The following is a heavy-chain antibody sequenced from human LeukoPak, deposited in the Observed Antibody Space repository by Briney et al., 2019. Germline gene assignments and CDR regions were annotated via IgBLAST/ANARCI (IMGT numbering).Heavy chain of an antibody. J-gene: IGHJ3*02. V-gene: IGHV3-30*04. CDR2: ISYDGSNK. CDR3: ARDHYYDILTCGAFDI. CDR1: GFTFSSYA. Sequence: GGSLRLSCAASGFTFSSYAMHWVRQAPGKGLEWVAVISYDGSNKYYADSVKGRFTISRDNSKNTLYLQMNSLRAEDTAVYYCARDHYYDILTCGAFDIWGQGTMVTVSS. D-gene: IGHD3-9*01.